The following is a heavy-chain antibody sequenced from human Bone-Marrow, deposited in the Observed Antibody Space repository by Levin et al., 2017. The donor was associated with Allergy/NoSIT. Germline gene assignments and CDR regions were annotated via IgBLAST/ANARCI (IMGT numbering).Heavy chain of an antibody. J-gene: IGHJ4*02. CDR1: GFNVSNSY. Sequence: GESLKISCVASGFNVSNSYMSWVRQAPGKGLEWVSLIYSGGSTYYADSVKGRFTISRAKSKNTLYLQMNSLRAEETDVYYCARETLDYGDYYFDYWGQGTLVTVSS. CDR2: IYSGGST. V-gene: IGHV3-53*01. CDR3: ARETLDYGDYYFDY. D-gene: IGHD4-17*01.